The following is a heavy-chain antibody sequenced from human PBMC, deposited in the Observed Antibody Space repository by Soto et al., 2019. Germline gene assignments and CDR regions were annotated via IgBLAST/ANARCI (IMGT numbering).Heavy chain of an antibody. J-gene: IGHJ4*02. Sequence: GGSLRLSCAASGFTFSSYGIHWVRQAPGKGLEWVAVISYDGSKKNYLDSVKGRFTISRDNSKNTMYLEMNSLRAEGTAVYYCAKDEKDYYDSSGPLDFWGQGTRVTVSS. CDR3: AKDEKDYYDSSGPLDF. CDR2: ISYDGSKK. D-gene: IGHD3-22*01. V-gene: IGHV3-30*18. CDR1: GFTFSSYG.